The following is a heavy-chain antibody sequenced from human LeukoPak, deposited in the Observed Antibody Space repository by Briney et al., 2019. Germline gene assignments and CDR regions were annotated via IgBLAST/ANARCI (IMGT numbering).Heavy chain of an antibody. Sequence: ASVKVSCKASGGTFSSYAISWVRQAPGQGLEWMGGIIPIFGTANYAQKFQGRVTITADESTSTAYMELSSLRSEDTAVYYCATRKYYYDSSGYFGYYWGQGTLVTVSS. J-gene: IGHJ4*02. CDR2: IIPIFGTA. CDR3: ATRKYYYDSSGYFGYY. CDR1: GGTFSSYA. D-gene: IGHD3-22*01. V-gene: IGHV1-69*01.